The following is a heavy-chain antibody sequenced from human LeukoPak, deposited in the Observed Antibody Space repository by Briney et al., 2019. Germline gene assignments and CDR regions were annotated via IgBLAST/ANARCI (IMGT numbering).Heavy chain of an antibody. CDR2: ISGDGSST. D-gene: IGHD3-10*01. J-gene: IGHJ4*02. CDR1: GFTFSSYG. Sequence: PGGSLRLSCAASGFTFSSYGMHWVRQAPGKGLEWVSRISGDGSSTSYADSVEGRVTISRDNAKNTLYLHMNSLRAEDTAVYYCARGSSTYYDGSGSYPYWGQGTLVTVSS. V-gene: IGHV3-74*01. CDR3: ARGSSTYYDGSGSYPY.